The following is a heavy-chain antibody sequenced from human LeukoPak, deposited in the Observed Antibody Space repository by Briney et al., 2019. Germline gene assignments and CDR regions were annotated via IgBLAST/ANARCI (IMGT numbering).Heavy chain of an antibody. V-gene: IGHV3-23*01. CDR3: AGRRYDSSGHHDY. CDR1: GFTFSSYG. CDR2: VSGSGGST. D-gene: IGHD3-22*01. J-gene: IGHJ4*02. Sequence: GSLRLSCAASGFTFSSYGMSWVRQAPGKGLEWVSTVSGSGGSTYYADSVKGRFTFSRDNSENTLYLQMNSLRAEDTAIYYCAGRRYDSSGHHDYWGQGTLVTVSS.